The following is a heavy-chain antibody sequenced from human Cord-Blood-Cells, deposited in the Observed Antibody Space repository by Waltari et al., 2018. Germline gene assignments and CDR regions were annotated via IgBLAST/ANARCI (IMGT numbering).Heavy chain of an antibody. CDR2: IYYSGST. CDR1: VGSISSSSYS. CDR3: ASGWYSSSWYDAEYFQH. Sequence: QLQLQESGPGLVKPSETLSLTCTVSVGSISSSSYSWGWIRQAPGKGLEWIGSIYYSGSTYYNPSLKSRVTISVDTSKNQFSLKLSSVTAADTAVYYCASGWYSSSWYDAEYFQHWGQGTLVTVSS. J-gene: IGHJ1*01. D-gene: IGHD6-13*01. V-gene: IGHV4-39*01.